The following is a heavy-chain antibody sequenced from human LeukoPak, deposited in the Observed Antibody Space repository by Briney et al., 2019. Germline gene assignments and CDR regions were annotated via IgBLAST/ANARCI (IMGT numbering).Heavy chain of an antibody. CDR2: IYYSGST. J-gene: IGHJ5*02. Sequence: PSETLSLTCTVSGGSISSSSYYWGWIRQPPGKGLEWIGYIYYSGSTYYNPSLKSRVTISVDTSKNQFSLKLSSVTAADTAVYYCASNSGSTWGQGTLVTVSS. V-gene: IGHV4-30-4*08. CDR1: GGSISSSSYY. CDR3: ASNSGST. D-gene: IGHD6-13*01.